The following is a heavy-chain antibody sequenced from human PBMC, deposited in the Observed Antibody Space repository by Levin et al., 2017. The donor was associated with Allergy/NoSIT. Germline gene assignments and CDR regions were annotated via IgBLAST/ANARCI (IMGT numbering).Heavy chain of an antibody. D-gene: IGHD3-10*01. V-gene: IGHV3-7*03. CDR3: ARVYGYYYYYMDV. Sequence: PGGSLRLSCAASGFTFDSFWMSWVRQAPGKGLDWVASIKEDGSETYYGDSVKGRFTMSRDNAKKSVFLQMNSLTAEDTAVYYCARVYGYYYYYMDVWGNGTTVTVSS. CDR1: GFTFDSFW. J-gene: IGHJ6*03. CDR2: IKEDGSET.